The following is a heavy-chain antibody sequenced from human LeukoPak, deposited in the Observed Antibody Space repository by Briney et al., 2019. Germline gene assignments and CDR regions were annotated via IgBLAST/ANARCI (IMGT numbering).Heavy chain of an antibody. CDR3: AREAYYYDSSGYYKY. CDR1: GGSISSYY. V-gene: IGHV4-4*07. D-gene: IGHD3-22*01. CDR2: IYTSGST. J-gene: IGHJ4*02. Sequence: SETLSLTCTVSGGSISSYYWSWIRQPAGKGLEWIGRIYTSGSTNYNPSLKSRVTMSVDTSKNQFSLKLSSVTAADTAVYYCAREAYYYDSSGYYKYWGQGTLVTVSS.